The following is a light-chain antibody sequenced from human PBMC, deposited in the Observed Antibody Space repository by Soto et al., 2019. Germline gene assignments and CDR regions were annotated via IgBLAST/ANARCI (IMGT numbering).Light chain of an antibody. CDR2: GAS. V-gene: IGKV3-20*01. Sequence: DIVLTQSPCTLSLSPGERATLSCRASQSVSSTYFAWYQQKPGQSPGLLISGASSRGTGIPARFSGSGSGTEFTLTISSLQPDDFATYHCQHYSGYSTFGQGTKVDIK. CDR3: QHYSGYST. CDR1: QSVSSTY. J-gene: IGKJ2*01.